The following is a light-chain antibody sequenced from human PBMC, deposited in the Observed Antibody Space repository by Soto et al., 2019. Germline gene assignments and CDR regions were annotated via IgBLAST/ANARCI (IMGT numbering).Light chain of an antibody. V-gene: IGKV4-1*01. Sequence: DFVMTQSPDSLAVSLGERASINFNSIHMVLSSSDNQNYLAWFQQKPGQPPKLIMYWASTRKSGVPDRFSGGGSGTDFTLTISSLQAEDVAVYYCQQYHSDPITFGQGTRLEIK. CDR2: WAS. J-gene: IGKJ5*01. CDR1: HMVLSSSDNQNY. CDR3: QQYHSDPIT.